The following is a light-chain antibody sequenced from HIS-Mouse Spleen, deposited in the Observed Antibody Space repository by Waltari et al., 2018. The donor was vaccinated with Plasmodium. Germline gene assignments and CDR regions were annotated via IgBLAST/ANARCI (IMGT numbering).Light chain of an antibody. CDR1: QSVSSN. Sequence: EIVMTQSPATLSVSPGERATLSCRASQSVSSNFAGYQQKPGQAPRLLIYGASTRATGIPARFSGSGSGTEFTLTISSLQSEDFAVYYCQQYNNWSFTFGPGTKVEIK. V-gene: IGKV3-15*01. CDR2: GAS. CDR3: QQYNNWSFT. J-gene: IGKJ3*01.